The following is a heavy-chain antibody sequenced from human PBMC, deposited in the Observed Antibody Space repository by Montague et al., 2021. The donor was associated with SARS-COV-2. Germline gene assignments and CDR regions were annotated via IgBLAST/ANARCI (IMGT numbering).Heavy chain of an antibody. D-gene: IGHD3-10*01. V-gene: IGHV3-23*01. CDR3: AKAPTMVRGVYFDY. Sequence: YLRLSCAASGFYAMSWVRQAPGKGLEWVSVISGSGGNTYYADSVKGRFTIARDNSKNTLYLQMNSLRAEDTAVYYCAKAPTMVRGVYFDYWGQGTLVNVSA. J-gene: IGHJ4*02. CDR1: GFYA. CDR2: ISGSGGNT.